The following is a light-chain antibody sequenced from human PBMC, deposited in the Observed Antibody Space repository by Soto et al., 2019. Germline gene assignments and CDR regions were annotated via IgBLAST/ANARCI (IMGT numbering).Light chain of an antibody. Sequence: DIQMTQSPSSLSASVGDRVTITCRASQSISRYLNWYQQKPGKAPNLLISAASSLQSGVPSRFGGSGSGTDFTLTISSLQPEDFATYYCQQTYSAPPHTFGGGTKGEIK. CDR3: QQTYSAPPHT. J-gene: IGKJ4*01. V-gene: IGKV1-39*01. CDR2: AAS. CDR1: QSISRY.